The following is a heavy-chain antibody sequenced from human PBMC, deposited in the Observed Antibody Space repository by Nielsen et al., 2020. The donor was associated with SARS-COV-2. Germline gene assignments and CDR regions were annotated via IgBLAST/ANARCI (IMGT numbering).Heavy chain of an antibody. CDR1: GFTFTSYA. CDR3: AKRSGYGSGSILY. V-gene: IGHV3-23*01. CDR2: ITSSGDYT. Sequence: GGSLRLSCAASGFTFTSYAMAWVRRAPGKGLEWVSTITSSGDYTYYADSVKGRFTISRHISQNTLYLQMNSLRAEDTAVYYCAKRSGYGSGSILYWGQGTLVTVSS. J-gene: IGHJ4*02. D-gene: IGHD3-10*01.